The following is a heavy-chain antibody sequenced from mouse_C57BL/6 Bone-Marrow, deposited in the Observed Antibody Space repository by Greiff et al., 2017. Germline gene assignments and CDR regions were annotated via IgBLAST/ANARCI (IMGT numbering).Heavy chain of an antibody. CDR3: ARYDYGSSSYFDY. CDR2: IYPGDGDT. D-gene: IGHD1-1*01. J-gene: IGHJ2*01. Sequence: QVQLQQSGPELVKPGASVKISCKASGYAFSSSWMNWVKQRPGKGLEWIGRIYPGDGDTNYNGKFKGKATLTADKSSSTAYMQLSSLTSEDSAVYFCARYDYGSSSYFDYWGQGTTLTVSS. CDR1: GYAFSSSW. V-gene: IGHV1-82*01.